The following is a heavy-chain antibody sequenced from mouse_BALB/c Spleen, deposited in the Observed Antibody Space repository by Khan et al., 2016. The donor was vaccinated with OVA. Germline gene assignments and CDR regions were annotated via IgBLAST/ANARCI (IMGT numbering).Heavy chain of an antibody. D-gene: IGHD1-1*01. V-gene: IGHV3-8*02. CDR3: ARYDYGYAMDY. CDR2: ISSSGST. J-gene: IGHJ4*01. Sequence: VQLKQSGPSLVKPSQTLSLTCSVTGDSITSGYWYWIRKFPGNKLEYMGYISSSGSTYYNPSLISRISFTRDNSKNQYYLQLNSGTTEDTSTYYCARYDYGYAMDYWGQGTSVTVSS. CDR1: GDSITSGY.